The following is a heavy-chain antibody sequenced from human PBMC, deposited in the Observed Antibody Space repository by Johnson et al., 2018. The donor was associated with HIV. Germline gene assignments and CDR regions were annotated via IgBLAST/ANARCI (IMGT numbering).Heavy chain of an antibody. CDR3: AKSQQLVNGLFDY. CDR1: GFTVSSNY. CDR2: IYCGGST. V-gene: IGHV3-53*01. D-gene: IGHD6-13*01. Sequence: VQLVESGGGLIHPGGSLRLYCAASGFTVSSNYMSWVRQAPGKGLEWVSVIYCGGSTYYADFVKGRFTISRENSKNTLYLQMNSLRAEHTAVYYCAKSQQLVNGLFDYWGRGTLVTVSS. J-gene: IGHJ4*02.